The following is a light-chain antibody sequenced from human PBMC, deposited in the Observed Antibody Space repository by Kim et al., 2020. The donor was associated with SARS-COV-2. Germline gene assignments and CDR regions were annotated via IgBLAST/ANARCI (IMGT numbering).Light chain of an antibody. CDR2: DAS. V-gene: IGKV1-33*01. Sequence: DIQMTQSPSSLSAFVGDRVTITCQANQGTTNYLNWYQQKLGKAPKLLIYDASNLETGVPSRFRGSGSGTDFTFTIGGLQPEDVATYYCQQYDNSLFGGGTKVDIK. CDR3: QQYDNSL. J-gene: IGKJ4*01. CDR1: QGTTNY.